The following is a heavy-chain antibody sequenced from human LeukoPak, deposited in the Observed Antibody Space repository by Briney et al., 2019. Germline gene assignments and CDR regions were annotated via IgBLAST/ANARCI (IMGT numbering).Heavy chain of an antibody. CDR3: ARDPYSGTYGNTYYYYMDV. Sequence: PGGSLRLSCAASGFTFSSYSMNWVRQAPGKGLEWVSYISSSGSTIYYADSVKGRFTISRDNARNSLYLQMNSLRVEDTAVYYCARDPYSGTYGNTYYYYMDVWGKGTTVTISS. J-gene: IGHJ6*03. D-gene: IGHD1-26*01. CDR1: GFTFSSYS. V-gene: IGHV3-48*04. CDR2: ISSSGSTI.